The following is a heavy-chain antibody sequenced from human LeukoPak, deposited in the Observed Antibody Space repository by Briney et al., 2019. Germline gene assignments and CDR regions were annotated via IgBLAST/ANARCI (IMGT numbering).Heavy chain of an antibody. V-gene: IGHV3-7*01. CDR1: GFTFSSYW. J-gene: IGHJ5*02. Sequence: GGSLRLSCAASGFTFSSYWMSWVRQAPGKGLEWVANIKQDGSEKYYVDSVKGRFTISRDNAKNSLYLQMNSLRAEDTAVYYRARARYCSSTSCYWFDPWGQGTLVTVSS. D-gene: IGHD2-2*01. CDR2: IKQDGSEK. CDR3: ARARYCSSTSCYWFDP.